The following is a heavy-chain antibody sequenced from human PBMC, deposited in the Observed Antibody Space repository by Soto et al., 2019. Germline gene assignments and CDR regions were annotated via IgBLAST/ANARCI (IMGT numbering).Heavy chain of an antibody. J-gene: IGHJ4*02. CDR1: GYTFTRYY. Sequence: ASVKVSCKASGYTFTRYYVHWVRQAPGQGLEWMGIINPSDGSTSYAQKFQGRVTMTRDTSTSTVYMELSSLRSEDTGVFYCATQRGGIAVAVDHWGEGTLVTV. CDR2: INPSDGST. CDR3: ATQRGGIAVAVDH. D-gene: IGHD6-13*01. V-gene: IGHV1-46*01.